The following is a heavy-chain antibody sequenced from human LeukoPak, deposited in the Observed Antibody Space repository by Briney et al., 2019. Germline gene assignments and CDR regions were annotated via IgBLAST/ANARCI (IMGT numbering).Heavy chain of an antibody. CDR1: GFSFRNSW. D-gene: IGHD2-8*01. CDR3: ARGVNRAYDI. V-gene: IGHV3-7*01. Sequence: PGGSLRLSCAASGFSFRNSWIAWVRQAPGKGLEWVALTNEDESAKYYVDSVKGRFTISRDNAKNSLFLQMNSLRDEDTAMYYCARGVNRAYDIWGHGTMVTVSS. CDR2: TNEDESAK. J-gene: IGHJ3*02.